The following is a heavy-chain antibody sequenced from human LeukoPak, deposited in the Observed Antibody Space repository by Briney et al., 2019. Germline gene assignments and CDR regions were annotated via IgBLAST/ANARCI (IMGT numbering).Heavy chain of an antibody. CDR3: AKLAAMVISETFDY. J-gene: IGHJ4*02. CDR1: GFTFSSYG. D-gene: IGHD5-18*01. CDR2: ISYDGSNK. V-gene: IGHV3-30*18. Sequence: GGSLRLSCAASGFTFSSYGMHWVRQAPGKGLEWVAVISYDGSNKYYADSVKGRFTISRDNSKNTLYLQMNSLRAEDTAVYYCAKLAAMVISETFDYWGQGTLVTVPS.